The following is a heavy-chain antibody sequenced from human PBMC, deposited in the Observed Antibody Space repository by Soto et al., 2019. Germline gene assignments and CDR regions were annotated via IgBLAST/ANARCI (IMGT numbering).Heavy chain of an antibody. V-gene: IGHV3-23*01. CDR2: ISGSGGST. Sequence: GGSLRLSCAASGFTFSSYAMSWVRQAPGKGLEWVSAISGSGGSTYYADSVKGRFTISRDNSKNTLYLQMNSLRAEDTAVYYCAKDRWDIVLMVYATYFDYWGQGTLVTVSS. CDR1: GFTFSSYA. J-gene: IGHJ4*02. D-gene: IGHD2-8*01. CDR3: AKDRWDIVLMVYATYFDY.